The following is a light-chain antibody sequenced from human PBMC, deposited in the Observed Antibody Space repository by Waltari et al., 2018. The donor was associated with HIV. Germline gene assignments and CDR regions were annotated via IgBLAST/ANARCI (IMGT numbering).Light chain of an antibody. V-gene: IGLV2-14*03. J-gene: IGLJ3*02. Sequence: LTQPASVSGSPGQSVTVSCSGSGKDLGAYDYVSWFQQHPDKAPQLIIFDVSKRPSGISDRFSASKSGNTAALTISGLQPEDEADYFCCSYTSSDTWVFGGGTKVTVL. CDR3: CSYTSSDTWV. CDR2: DVS. CDR1: GKDLGAYDY.